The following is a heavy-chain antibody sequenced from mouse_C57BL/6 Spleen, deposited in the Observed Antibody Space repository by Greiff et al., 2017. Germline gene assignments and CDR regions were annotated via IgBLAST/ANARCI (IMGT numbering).Heavy chain of an antibody. J-gene: IGHJ1*03. CDR3: ARLDYTGDWYFDV. CDR2: ISNGGGST. V-gene: IGHV5-12*01. Sequence: EVHLVESGGGLVQPGGSLKLSCAASGFTFSDYYMYWVRQTPEKRLEWVAYISNGGGSTYYPDTVKGRFTISRDNAKNTLYLQMSRLKSEDTAMYYCARLDYTGDWYFDVWGTGTTVTVSS. CDR1: GFTFSDYY. D-gene: IGHD2-12*01.